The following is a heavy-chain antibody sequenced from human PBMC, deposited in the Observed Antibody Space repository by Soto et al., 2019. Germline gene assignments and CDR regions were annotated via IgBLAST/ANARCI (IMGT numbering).Heavy chain of an antibody. D-gene: IGHD5-12*01. Sequence: QVQLVQSGAEVKKPGSSVKVYCTASGVTFSSYTISWVRQATGQGLEWMGRIIPILGIANYAQKFQGRVTITADKSTSTSYMELSSLRSEDTAVYFCARDGYGEHWAVDYWGQGTLVTVSS. J-gene: IGHJ4*02. V-gene: IGHV1-69*02. CDR3: ARDGYGEHWAVDY. CDR1: GVTFSSYT. CDR2: IIPILGIA.